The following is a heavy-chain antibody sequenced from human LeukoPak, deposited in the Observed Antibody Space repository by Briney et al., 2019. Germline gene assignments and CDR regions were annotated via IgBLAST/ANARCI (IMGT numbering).Heavy chain of an antibody. Sequence: ASVKVSCKASGYTFTGYYMHWVRQAPGQGLEWMGWINPNSGGTNYAQKLQGRVTMTTDTPTSTAYMELRSLRSDDTAVYYCARDRKILLIAAAGKGGFDPWGQGTLVTVSS. CDR1: GYTFTGYY. J-gene: IGHJ5*02. CDR2: INPNSGGT. CDR3: ARDRKILLIAAAGKGGFDP. V-gene: IGHV1-2*02. D-gene: IGHD6-13*01.